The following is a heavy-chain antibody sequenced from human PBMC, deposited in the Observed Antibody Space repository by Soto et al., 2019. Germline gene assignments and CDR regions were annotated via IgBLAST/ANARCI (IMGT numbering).Heavy chain of an antibody. Sequence: QVQLLQSGAEVKKPGASVKVSCKASGYTFTGYFMHWVRQAPGQGLEWMGWINPNSGATKYAQKFQGRVTLSRDTSIRTVYMELTGLRSDDTAVYYCARGGGTILAPLPWGQGTQVTVSS. V-gene: IGHV1-2*02. CDR3: ARGGGTILAPLP. J-gene: IGHJ4*02. D-gene: IGHD3-3*01. CDR1: GYTFTGYF. CDR2: INPNSGAT.